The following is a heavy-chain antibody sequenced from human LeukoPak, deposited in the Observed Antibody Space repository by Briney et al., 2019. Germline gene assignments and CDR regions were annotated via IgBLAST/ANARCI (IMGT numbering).Heavy chain of an antibody. D-gene: IGHD5-18*01. J-gene: IGHJ6*03. Sequence: GGSLRLSCAASGFTFSSYNMNWVRQAPGKGLEWVSYISSSSSTIYYADSVKGRFTISRDNANNSLYLQMNSLRAEDTAVYYCARDRYRGEGRDYDYYMDVWGKGTTATVSS. CDR1: GFTFSSYN. CDR2: ISSSSSTI. CDR3: ARDRYRGEGRDYDYYMDV. V-gene: IGHV3-48*04.